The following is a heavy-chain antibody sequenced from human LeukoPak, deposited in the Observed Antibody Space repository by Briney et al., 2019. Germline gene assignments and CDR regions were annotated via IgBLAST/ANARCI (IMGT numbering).Heavy chain of an antibody. J-gene: IGHJ5*02. CDR3: AREVPGYSSGWYENWFDP. CDR1: GGSFSGYY. Sequence: PSETLSLTCAVYGGSFSGYYWSWIRQPPGKGLEWIGEINHSGSTNYNPSLKSRVTISVDTSKNQFSLKLSSVTAADTAVYYCAREVPGYSSGWYENWFDPWGQGTLVTVSS. CDR2: INHSGST. D-gene: IGHD6-19*01. V-gene: IGHV4-34*01.